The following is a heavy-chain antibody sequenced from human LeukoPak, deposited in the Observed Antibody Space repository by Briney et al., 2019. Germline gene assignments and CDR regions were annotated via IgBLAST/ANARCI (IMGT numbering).Heavy chain of an antibody. D-gene: IGHD6-13*01. V-gene: IGHV4-34*01. CDR2: INHSGST. CDR3: ARDRGYSSSWTQVNYYYGMDV. Sequence: SETLSLTCAVYGGSFSGYYWSWIRQPPGKGLEWIGEINHSGSTNYNPSLKSRVTISVDTSKNQFSLKLSSVTAADTAVYYCARDRGYSSSWTQVNYYYGMDVWGQGTTVTVSS. CDR1: GGSFSGYY. J-gene: IGHJ6*02.